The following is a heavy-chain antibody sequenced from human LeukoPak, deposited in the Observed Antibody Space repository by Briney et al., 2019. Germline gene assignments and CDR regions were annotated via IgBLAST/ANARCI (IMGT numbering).Heavy chain of an antibody. Sequence: GGSLRLSCAASGXTFSSYSMNWVRQAPGKGLEWVSYISSGSSTIYYADSVKGRFTISRDNAKNSLCPQMNSLRDEDTAVYYCARENIVVVTAIRDAFDIWGQGTMVTVSS. CDR3: ARENIVVVTAIRDAFDI. V-gene: IGHV3-48*02. J-gene: IGHJ3*02. CDR2: ISSGSSTI. D-gene: IGHD2-21*02. CDR1: GXTFSSYS.